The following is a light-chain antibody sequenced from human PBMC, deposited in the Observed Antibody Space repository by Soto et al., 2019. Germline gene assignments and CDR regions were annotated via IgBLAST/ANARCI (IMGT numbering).Light chain of an antibody. CDR3: PHYNNWPRT. J-gene: IGKJ1*01. Sequence: ETVMTQSPATLSVSPGERATLFCRASQSVHSNLAWYQQKPGQAPRVLIYGASTSATGIPARFSGSGSATEFTLTISSLQSEDFQVYYCPHYNNWPRTFGQGTKVEI. CDR1: QSVHSN. V-gene: IGKV3-15*01. CDR2: GAS.